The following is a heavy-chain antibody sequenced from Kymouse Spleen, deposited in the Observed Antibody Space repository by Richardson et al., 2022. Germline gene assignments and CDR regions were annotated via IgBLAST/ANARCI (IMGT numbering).Heavy chain of an antibody. CDR3: TAGYSSSWYFDY. J-gene: IGHJ4*02. V-gene: IGHV3-73*02. D-gene: IGHD6-13*01. CDR2: IRSKANSYAT. CDR1: GFTFSGSA. Sequence: EVQLVESGGGLVQPGGSLKLSCAASGFTFSGSAMHWVRQASGKGLEWVGRIRSKANSYATAYAASVKGRFTISRDDSKNTAYLQMNSLKTEDTAVYYCTAGYSSSWYFDYWGQGTLVTVSS.